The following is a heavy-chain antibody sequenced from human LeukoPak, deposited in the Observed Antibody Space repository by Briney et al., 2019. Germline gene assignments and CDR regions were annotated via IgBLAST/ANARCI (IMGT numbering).Heavy chain of an antibody. CDR2: IIPIFGTA. V-gene: IGHV1-69*13. Sequence: GASVRVSCKASGGTFSSYAISWVRQAPGQGLEWMGGIIPIFGTANYAQKFQGRVTITADGSTSTAYMELSSLRSEDTAVYYCARERYGGKVRYGMDVWGQGTTVTVSS. CDR3: ARERYGGKVRYGMDV. D-gene: IGHD4-23*01. J-gene: IGHJ6*02. CDR1: GGTFSSYA.